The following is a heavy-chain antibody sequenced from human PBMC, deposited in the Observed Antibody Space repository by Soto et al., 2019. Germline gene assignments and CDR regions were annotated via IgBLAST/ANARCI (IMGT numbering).Heavy chain of an antibody. CDR2: INHSGST. Sequence: PSETLSLTCAVCGGSFSGYFWSWIRQPPGKGLEWIGEINHSGSTNYIPSLKSRVTISVDTSKNQFSLKLSSVTAADTAVYYCARGRLHLGELSFNYLDFWGQGTLVTVSS. J-gene: IGHJ4*02. D-gene: IGHD3-16*02. CDR3: ARGRLHLGELSFNYLDF. CDR1: GGSFSGYF. V-gene: IGHV4-34*01.